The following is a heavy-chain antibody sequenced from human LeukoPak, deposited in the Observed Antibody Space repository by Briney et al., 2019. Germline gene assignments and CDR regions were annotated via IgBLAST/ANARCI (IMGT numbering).Heavy chain of an antibody. CDR2: IYHSGST. J-gene: IGHJ4*02. D-gene: IGHD5-18*01. Sequence: SETLSLTCTVSGYSISSGYYWGWIRQPPGKGLEWIGSIYHSGSTYYNPSLKSRVTISVDTSKNQFSLKLSSVTAADTAVYYCARDRGYGLDYWGQGTLVTVSS. V-gene: IGHV4-38-2*02. CDR3: ARDRGYGLDY. CDR1: GYSISSGYY.